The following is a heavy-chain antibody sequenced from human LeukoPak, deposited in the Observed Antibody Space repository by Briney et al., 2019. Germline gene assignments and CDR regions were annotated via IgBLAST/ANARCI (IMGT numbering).Heavy chain of an antibody. D-gene: IGHD3-22*01. J-gene: IGHJ4*02. V-gene: IGHV4-34*01. Sequence: SETLSLTCAVYGRSFSGYYWSWIRQPPGKGLEWIGEINHSGSTNYNPSLKSRVTISVDTSKNQFSLKLSSVTAADTAVYYCARGRRYYYDSSGYFFWGQGTLVIVSS. CDR1: GRSFSGYY. CDR3: ARGRRYYYDSSGYFF. CDR2: INHSGST.